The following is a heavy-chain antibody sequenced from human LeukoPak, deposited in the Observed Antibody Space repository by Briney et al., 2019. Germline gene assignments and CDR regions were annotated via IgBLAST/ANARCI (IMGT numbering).Heavy chain of an antibody. J-gene: IGHJ4*02. CDR1: GFTVSSSH. CDR3: AREGYSYGPFDY. Sequence: GGSLRLSCAASGFTVSSSHMTWVRQAVGKGLEWVSFIYSGGDTYYADSVKGRFTISRDNSKNTVYLQMNSLRAEDTAVYSCAREGYSYGPFDYWGQGTLVTVSS. V-gene: IGHV3-53*01. CDR2: IYSGGDT. D-gene: IGHD5-18*01.